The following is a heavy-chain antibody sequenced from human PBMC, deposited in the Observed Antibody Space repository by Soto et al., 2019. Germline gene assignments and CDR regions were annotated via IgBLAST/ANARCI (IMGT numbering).Heavy chain of an antibody. CDR2: ISGSGGST. D-gene: IGHD3-10*01. CDR1: GFTFSSYA. V-gene: IGHV3-23*01. J-gene: IGHJ4*02. CDR3: ATHPYYYGSGSYFAVLTDY. Sequence: GGSLRLSCVASGFTFSSYAMSWVRQAPGKGLEWVSAISGSGGSTYYADSVKGRFTISRDNSKNTLYLQMNSLRVEDTAVYYCATHPYYYGSGSYFAVLTDYWGQGTLVTVSS.